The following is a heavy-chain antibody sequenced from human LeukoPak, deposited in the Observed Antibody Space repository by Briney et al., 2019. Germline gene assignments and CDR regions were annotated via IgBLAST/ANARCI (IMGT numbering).Heavy chain of an antibody. Sequence: LVASVKVSCKVTGYTLTELSMHWVRQAPGKGLEWMGGFDPEDGETIYAQKFQGRVTMTEDTSTDTAYMELSSLRSGDTAVYYCATARSGWYWNWFDPWGQGTLVTVSS. V-gene: IGHV1-24*01. CDR3: ATARSGWYWNWFDP. J-gene: IGHJ5*02. CDR2: FDPEDGET. CDR1: GYTLTELS. D-gene: IGHD6-19*01.